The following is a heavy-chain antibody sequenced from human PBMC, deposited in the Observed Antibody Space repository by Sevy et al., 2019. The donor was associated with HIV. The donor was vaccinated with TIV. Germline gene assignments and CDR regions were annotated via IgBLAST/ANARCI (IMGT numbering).Heavy chain of an antibody. CDR3: AKRYCSTITCYDDDFWNPYYFYGLDV. V-gene: IGHV3-23*01. D-gene: IGHD2-2*01. Sequence: GGSLRLSCAASGFIFSNYPMSWVRHSPGKGLEWVSDISAGGTTTYYADSVEGRFNISRDKSKNTVSLQMNSLGAEDTAIYYCAKRYCSTITCYDDDFWNPYYFYGLDVWGQGISVTVSS. J-gene: IGHJ6*02. CDR1: GFIFSNYP. CDR2: ISAGGTTT.